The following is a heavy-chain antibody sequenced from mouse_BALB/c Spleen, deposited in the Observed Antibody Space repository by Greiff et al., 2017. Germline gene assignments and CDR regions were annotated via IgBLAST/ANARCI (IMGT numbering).Heavy chain of an antibody. D-gene: IGHD3-1*01. CDR3: ARYGTARATYYFDY. Sequence: EVQRVESGPSLVKPSQTLSLTCSVTGDSITSGYWNWIRKFPGNKLEYMGYISYSGSTYYNPSLKSRISITRDTSKNQYYLQLNSVTTEDTATYYCARYGTARATYYFDYWGQGTTLTVSS. CDR1: GDSITSGY. V-gene: IGHV3-8*02. J-gene: IGHJ2*01. CDR2: ISYSGST.